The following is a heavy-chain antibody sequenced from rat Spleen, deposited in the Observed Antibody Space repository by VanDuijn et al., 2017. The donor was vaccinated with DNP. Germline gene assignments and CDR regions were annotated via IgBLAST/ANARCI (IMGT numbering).Heavy chain of an antibody. V-gene: IGHV3-1*01. CDR1: AYSITTNY. CDR2: ISFSGST. J-gene: IGHJ2*01. Sequence: EVQLQESGPGLVKPSQSLPLTCSVTAYSITTNYWGWIRKFPENKMEWVGHISFSGSTFYNPSLKSRISITRDTSKNQFFLHLNSVTTEDTATYYCARWGDYFDYWGQGVMVTVSS. CDR3: ARWGDYFDY.